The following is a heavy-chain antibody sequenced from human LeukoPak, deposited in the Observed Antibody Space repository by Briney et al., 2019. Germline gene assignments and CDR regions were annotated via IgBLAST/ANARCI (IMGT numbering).Heavy chain of an antibody. Sequence: SETLSLTCTVSGGSISSDYWSWIRQPPGKGLEWIGYIYYSGSTNYNPSLKSRVTISVDTSKNQFSLKLSSVTAADTAVYYCARYRRIEAAAFDLWGQGTLVTVSS. D-gene: IGHD6-13*01. CDR3: ARYRRIEAAAFDL. CDR1: GGSISSDY. CDR2: IYYSGST. V-gene: IGHV4-59*01. J-gene: IGHJ5*02.